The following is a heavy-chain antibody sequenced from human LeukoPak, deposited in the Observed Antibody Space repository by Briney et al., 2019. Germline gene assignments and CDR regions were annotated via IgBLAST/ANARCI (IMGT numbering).Heavy chain of an antibody. CDR2: ISYDGSNK. J-gene: IGHJ4*02. CDR3: AKTGINGGNVDTAMVTEFDY. V-gene: IGHV3-30*18. Sequence: PGRSLRLSCAASGFTFSSYGMHWVRQAPGKGLEWVAVISYDGSNKYYADSVKGRFTISRDNSKNTRYLQMNSLRAEDTAVYYCAKTGINGGNVDTAMVTEFDYWGQGTLVTVSS. D-gene: IGHD5-18*01. CDR1: GFTFSSYG.